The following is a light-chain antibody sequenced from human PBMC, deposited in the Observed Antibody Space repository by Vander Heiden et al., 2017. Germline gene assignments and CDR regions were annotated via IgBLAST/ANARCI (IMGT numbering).Light chain of an antibody. J-gene: IGLJ3*02. CDR2: DVS. CDR1: SSDVGGYNY. CDR3: CSDAGSYSWV. V-gene: IGLV2-11*01. Sequence: QSALTQPRSVSGSPGQSVTISCPGTSSDVGGYNYVSWYQQPPGQAPHLMIYDVSKRPSVVPDRFSGSKSGNTASMTIAGRQAEDEDDYYCCSDAGSYSWVFGGGTKRTVL.